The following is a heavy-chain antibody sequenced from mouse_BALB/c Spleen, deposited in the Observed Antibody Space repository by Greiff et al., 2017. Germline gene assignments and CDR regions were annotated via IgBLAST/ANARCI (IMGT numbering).Heavy chain of an antibody. D-gene: IGHD4-1*01. J-gene: IGHJ2*01. V-gene: IGHV1-7*01. Sequence: QVQLQQSGAELAKPGASVKMSCKASGYTFTSYWMHWVKQRPGQGLEWIGYINPSTGYTEYNQKFKDKATLTSDKSSSTAYMQLSSLTSEDSAVYYCARRGTGTNFDYWGQGTTLTVSS. CDR2: INPSTGYT. CDR1: GYTFTSYW. CDR3: ARRGTGTNFDY.